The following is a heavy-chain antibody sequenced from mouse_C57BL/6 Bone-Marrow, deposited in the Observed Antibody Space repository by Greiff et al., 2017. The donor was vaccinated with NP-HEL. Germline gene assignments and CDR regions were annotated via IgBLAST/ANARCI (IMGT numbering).Heavy chain of an antibody. J-gene: IGHJ2*01. V-gene: IGHV12-3*01. CDR2: ITHSGET. D-gene: IGHD3-2*02. CDR1: GFPITSGYY. Sequence: VQLVESGPGLVKPSQSLFLTCSITGFPITSGYYWIWIRQSPGKPLEWMGYITHSGETFYNPSLQSPISITRETSKNQFFLQLNSVTTEDTAMYYCAVDSSGYGDFDYWGQGTTLTVSS. CDR3: AVDSSGYGDFDY.